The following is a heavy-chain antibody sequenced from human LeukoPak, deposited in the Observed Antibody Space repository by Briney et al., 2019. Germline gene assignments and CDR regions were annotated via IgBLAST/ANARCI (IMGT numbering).Heavy chain of an antibody. Sequence: PSETLSLTCTVSGGSISSYYWSWIRQPPGKGLEWIGYIYHSGSTNYNPSLKSRVTISVDTSKNQFSLKLSSVTAADTAVYYCARHTWIQLWFDYWGQGTLVTVSS. CDR3: ARHTWIQLWFDY. J-gene: IGHJ4*02. D-gene: IGHD5-18*01. CDR1: GGSISSYY. V-gene: IGHV4-59*08. CDR2: IYHSGST.